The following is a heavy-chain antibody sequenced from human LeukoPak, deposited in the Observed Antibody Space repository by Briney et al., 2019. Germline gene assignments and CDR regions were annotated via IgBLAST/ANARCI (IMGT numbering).Heavy chain of an antibody. V-gene: IGHV4-34*01. CDR3: ASRGYCSSTSCYTPPYYYYGMDV. Sequence: ASETLSLTCTVSGGSISSYYWSWIRQPPGKGLEWIGEINHSGSTNYNPSLKSRVTISVDTSKNQFSLKLSSVTAADTAVYYCASRGYCSSTSCYTPPYYYYGMDVWGQGTTVTVSS. CDR2: INHSGST. D-gene: IGHD2-2*02. CDR1: GGSISSYY. J-gene: IGHJ6*02.